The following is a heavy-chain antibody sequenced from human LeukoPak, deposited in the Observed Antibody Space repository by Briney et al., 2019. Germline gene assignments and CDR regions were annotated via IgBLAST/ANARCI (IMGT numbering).Heavy chain of an antibody. CDR3: ARAFRRYCSSTSCSTLDY. D-gene: IGHD2-2*01. V-gene: IGHV1-46*01. CDR1: GYTFTSYY. J-gene: IGHJ4*02. Sequence: ASVKVSCKASGYTFTSYYMHWVRQAPGQGLEWMGIITPSGGSTSYAQKFQGRVTMTRDTSTSTVYMELSSLRSEDTAVYYCARAFRRYCSSTSCSTLDYWGQGTLVTVSS. CDR2: ITPSGGST.